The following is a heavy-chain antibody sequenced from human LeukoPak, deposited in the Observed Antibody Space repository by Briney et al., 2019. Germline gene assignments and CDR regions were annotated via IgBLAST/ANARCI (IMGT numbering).Heavy chain of an antibody. D-gene: IGHD3-10*01. J-gene: IGHJ4*02. Sequence: PGGSLRLSCAASEMTVSSYWISWFSYSQGKGLERLANIKPDGLERYFMDSVKGRFTISRDNAKNALYLEMNSLRAEDTAEYFCARERMYSGSGSTYPYYYYWGQGTLVTVSS. V-gene: IGHV3-7*01. CDR2: IKPDGLER. CDR1: EMTVSSYW. CDR3: ARERMYSGSGSTYPYYYY.